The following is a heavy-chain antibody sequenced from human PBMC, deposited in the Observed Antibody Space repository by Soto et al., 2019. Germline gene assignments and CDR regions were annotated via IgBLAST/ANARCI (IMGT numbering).Heavy chain of an antibody. CDR1: GFSLSTSGVG. J-gene: IGHJ5*02. CDR3: AHKGYGDYPIVS. V-gene: IGHV2-5*02. Sequence: QITLKESGPTLVKPTQTLTLTCTFSGFSLSTSGVGVGWIRQPPGKALEWLAVIYWDDSKHYSPSLASRLTITNDTSKNQVVLTMTNMDPLDTATYYCAHKGYGDYPIVSLGQGTLVTVSS. D-gene: IGHD4-17*01. CDR2: IYWDDSK.